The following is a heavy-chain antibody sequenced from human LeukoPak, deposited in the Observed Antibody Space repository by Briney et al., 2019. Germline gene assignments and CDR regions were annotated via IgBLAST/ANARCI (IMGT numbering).Heavy chain of an antibody. CDR3: ASRAYYYDSSGYGPFDY. J-gene: IGHJ4*02. CDR2: IYYSGST. D-gene: IGHD3-22*01. CDR1: GGSISSSGYY. V-gene: IGHV4-39*01. Sequence: SETLSLTCTVSGGSISSSGYYWGWIRQPPGKGLEWIGSIYYSGSTYYNPSLKSRATISVDTSKNQFSLKLSSVTAADTAVYYCASRAYYYDSSGYGPFDYWGQGTLVTVSS.